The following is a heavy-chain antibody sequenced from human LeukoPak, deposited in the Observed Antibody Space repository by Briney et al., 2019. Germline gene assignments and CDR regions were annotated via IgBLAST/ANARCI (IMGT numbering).Heavy chain of an antibody. D-gene: IGHD2-15*01. CDR2: IKQDGSEK. V-gene: IGHV3-7*01. CDR3: ARDRGSPAYFDY. CDR1: GFTLSSYW. J-gene: IGHJ4*02. Sequence: GGSLRLSCAASGFTLSSYWMSCVRQAPGKGLEGVANIKQDGSEKYYVDSVKGRFTISRDNAKNSLYLKMNSLRGEDTAVYYCARDRGSPAYFDYWGQGTLVTVSS.